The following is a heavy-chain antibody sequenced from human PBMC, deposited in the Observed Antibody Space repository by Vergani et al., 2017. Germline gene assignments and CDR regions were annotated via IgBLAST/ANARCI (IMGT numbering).Heavy chain of an antibody. V-gene: IGHV1-2*04. CDR3: AREGTASSSWYVPADYYYYMDV. CDR1: GYTFTGYY. J-gene: IGHJ6*03. Sequence: QVQLVQSGAEVKKPGASVKVSCKASGYTFTGYYMHWVRQAPGQGLEWMGWINPNSGGTNYAQKFQGWVTMTRDTSISTAYMELSRLRSDDTAVYYCAREGTASSSWYVPADYYYYMDVWGKGITVTVSS. D-gene: IGHD6-13*01. CDR2: INPNSGGT.